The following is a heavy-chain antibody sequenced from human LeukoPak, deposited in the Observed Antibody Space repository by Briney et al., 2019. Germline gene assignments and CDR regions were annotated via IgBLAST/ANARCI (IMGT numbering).Heavy chain of an antibody. Sequence: GGSLRLSCAASGFTFSSYSMNWVRQAPGKGLEWVAFIRYDGSNKYYADSVKGRFTISRDNSKNTLYLQMNSLRTEDTAVYYCASGSEVVTPLFHIWGQGTMVTVSS. CDR1: GFTFSSYS. CDR3: ASGSEVVTPLFHI. V-gene: IGHV3-30*02. J-gene: IGHJ3*02. D-gene: IGHD2-21*02. CDR2: IRYDGSNK.